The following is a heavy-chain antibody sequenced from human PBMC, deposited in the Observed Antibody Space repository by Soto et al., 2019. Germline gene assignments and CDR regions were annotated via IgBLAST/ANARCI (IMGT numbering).Heavy chain of an antibody. CDR3: ATDGPSNSGNLYAFDI. V-gene: IGHV1-18*04. D-gene: IGHD5-12*01. J-gene: IGHJ3*02. CDR1: GYTLTNYG. CDR2: VTPYKADT. Sequence: ASVKVSCKASGYTLTNYGVTWVRQAPGQGLEWLGRVTPYKADTNSAQNLQGRVTMATDTSTNTAYLELRSLRSDDTAVYFCATDGPSNSGNLYAFDIWGQGTMVTVS.